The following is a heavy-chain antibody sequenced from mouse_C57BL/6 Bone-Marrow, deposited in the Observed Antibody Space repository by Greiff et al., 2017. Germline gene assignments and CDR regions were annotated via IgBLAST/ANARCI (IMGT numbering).Heavy chain of an antibody. J-gene: IGHJ1*03. V-gene: IGHV1-53*01. CDR1: GYNFTSYW. Sequence: VQLQQPGTELVKPGASVKLSCKASGYNFTSYWMHWVKQRHGQGLEWIGNINPSNGGTNYNEKFKSKATLTVDKSSSTAYMQRSSLTSEDSAICYSERSGGSSYAYFGVWGTGTRVTFSS. CDR3: ERSGGSSYAYFGV. D-gene: IGHD1-1*01. CDR2: INPSNGGT.